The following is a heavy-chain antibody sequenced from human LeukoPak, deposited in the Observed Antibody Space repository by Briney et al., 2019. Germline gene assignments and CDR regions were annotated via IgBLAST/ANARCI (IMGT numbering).Heavy chain of an antibody. CDR3: AKGKLLWFGELDV. J-gene: IGHJ6*04. V-gene: IGHV3-53*01. Sequence: GGSLRLSCAASEFSVGSNYMTWVRQAPGKGLEWVSLIYSGGSTYFADSVKGRFTISRDKSKNTLYLQMNSLRAEDTAVYYCAKGKLLWFGELDVWGKGTTVTVSS. CDR1: EFSVGSNY. D-gene: IGHD3-10*01. CDR2: IYSGGST.